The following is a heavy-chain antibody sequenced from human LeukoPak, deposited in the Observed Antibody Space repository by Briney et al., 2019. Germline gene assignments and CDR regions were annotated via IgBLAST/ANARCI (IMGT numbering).Heavy chain of an antibody. CDR2: IYYSGST. CDR1: GDSISSSSYY. J-gene: IGHJ4*02. D-gene: IGHD6-13*01. Sequence: SETLSLTCTVSGDSISSSSYYWSWIRQPPGKGLEWIGNIYYSGSTYYNPSLKSRVTISIDTSKKQFSLKLSSVTAADTAVYYCARFNPAAGSFCFDYWGQGTLVTVSS. V-gene: IGHV4-39*01. CDR3: ARFNPAAGSFCFDY.